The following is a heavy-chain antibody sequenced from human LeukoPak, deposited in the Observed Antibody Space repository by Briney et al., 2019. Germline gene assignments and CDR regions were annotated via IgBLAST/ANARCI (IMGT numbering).Heavy chain of an antibody. D-gene: IGHD2-15*01. CDR2: ISAYNGNT. CDR1: GYTFTSYG. V-gene: IGHV1-18*01. Sequence: ASVKVSCKASGYTFTSYGISWVRQAPGQGLEWMGWISAYNGNTNYAQKLQGRVTMTTDTSTSTAYMELRSLRSDDTAVYYCARDSGDIAVVVAAGDAFDIWGQGTMVTVSS. CDR3: ARDSGDIAVVVAAGDAFDI. J-gene: IGHJ3*02.